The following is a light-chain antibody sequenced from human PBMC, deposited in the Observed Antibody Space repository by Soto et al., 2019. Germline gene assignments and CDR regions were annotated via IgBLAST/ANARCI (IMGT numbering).Light chain of an antibody. Sequence: EIVLTQSPGTLSLSPGERATLSCRASQSVSSSYLAWYQQKPGQAPRLLIYGASSRATGIPDRFSGSGSGTDFTLTISRLEPDDVAVYYCHQYYTTPRPTFGGGTRVEI. CDR2: GAS. CDR1: QSVSSSY. J-gene: IGKJ4*01. CDR3: HQYYTTPRPT. V-gene: IGKV3-20*01.